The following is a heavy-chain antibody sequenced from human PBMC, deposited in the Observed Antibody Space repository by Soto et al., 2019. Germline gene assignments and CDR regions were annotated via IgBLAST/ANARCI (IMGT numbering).Heavy chain of an antibody. CDR1: GFTFGDYG. D-gene: IGHD3-3*01. Sequence: DVQLVESGGGLVQPGRSLRLSCVASGFTFGDYGMHWVRQAPGRGPEWVSGITWNSGNIAYAETVKGRFTISRDNAKNSLYLQMNSLRAEDTALYYCLKDGLTSLFGLVDDGSNIWGHGTMVIVSS. CDR2: ITWNSGNI. J-gene: IGHJ3*02. CDR3: LKDGLTSLFGLVDDGSNI. V-gene: IGHV3-9*01.